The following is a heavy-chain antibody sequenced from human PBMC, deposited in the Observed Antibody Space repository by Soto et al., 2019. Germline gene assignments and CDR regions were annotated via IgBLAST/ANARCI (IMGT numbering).Heavy chain of an antibody. CDR2: IVPLFRTT. Sequence: QVQLVQSGAEAKKPGSSVKVSCETSGGTFSSYAISWVRQAPGQGLEWMGGIVPLFRTTNYAQKFQGRVTITADTSTYTVYMGLSGLRSGDTAVYYCARGGYSSTWSNLLDRSGLDVWGQGTTVTVSS. D-gene: IGHD6-13*01. V-gene: IGHV1-69*06. CDR1: GGTFSSYA. CDR3: ARGGYSSTWSNLLDRSGLDV. J-gene: IGHJ6*02.